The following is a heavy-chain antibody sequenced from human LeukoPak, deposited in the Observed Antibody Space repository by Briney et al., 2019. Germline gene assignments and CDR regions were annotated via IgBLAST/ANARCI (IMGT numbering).Heavy chain of an antibody. J-gene: IGHJ6*02. D-gene: IGHD3-3*01. V-gene: IGHV1-3*01. CDR3: ARDRGRATIFGVVIRRGSPNIGMDV. Sequence: ASVKVSCKASGYTFTSYAMHWVRQAPGQRLEWMGWINAGNGNTKYSQKFQGRVTITRDTSASTAYMELSSLRSEDTAVYYCARDRGRATIFGVVIRRGSPNIGMDVWGQGTTVTVTS. CDR1: GYTFTSYA. CDR2: INAGNGNT.